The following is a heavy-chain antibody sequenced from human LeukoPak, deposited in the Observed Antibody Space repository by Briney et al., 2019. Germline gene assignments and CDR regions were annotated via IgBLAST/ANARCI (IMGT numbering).Heavy chain of an antibody. D-gene: IGHD6-13*01. CDR1: GGSISSSTYY. Sequence: PSETLSVTCSVSGGSISSSTYYWGWIRQPPGKGLEWIGNIYNSGSTYYNPSLKSRVTISVGTSKNQFSLKLSSVTAADTAVYYCARQAYSSNLGWFDPWGQGTLVTVSS. J-gene: IGHJ5*02. V-gene: IGHV4-39*01. CDR3: ARQAYSSNLGWFDP. CDR2: IYNSGST.